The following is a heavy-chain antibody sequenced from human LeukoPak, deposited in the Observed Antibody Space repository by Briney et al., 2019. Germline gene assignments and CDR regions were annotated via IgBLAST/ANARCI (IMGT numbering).Heavy chain of an antibody. J-gene: IGHJ4*02. CDR3: AKDPRDLLEWLSTFDY. V-gene: IGHV3-30*12. Sequence: GGSLRLSCAASGFTFSSYGMHWVRQAPGKGLEWVAVISYDGSNKYYADSVKGRFTISRDNSKNTLYLQMNSLRAEDTAVYYCAKDPRDLLEWLSTFDYWGQGTLVTVSS. D-gene: IGHD3-3*01. CDR2: ISYDGSNK. CDR1: GFTFSSYG.